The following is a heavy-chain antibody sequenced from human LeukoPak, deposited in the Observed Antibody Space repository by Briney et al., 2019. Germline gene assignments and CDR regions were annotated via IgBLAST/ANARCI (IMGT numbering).Heavy chain of an antibody. CDR2: IIPIFGTA. Sequence: ASVEVSCKASGGTFSSYAISWVRQAPGQGLEWMGGIIPIFGTANYAQKFQGRVTITADESTSTAYMELSSLRSEDTAVYYCARRVMVRGVLLIWFDPWGQGTLVTVSS. CDR1: GGTFSSYA. D-gene: IGHD3-10*01. J-gene: IGHJ5*02. CDR3: ARRVMVRGVLLIWFDP. V-gene: IGHV1-69*13.